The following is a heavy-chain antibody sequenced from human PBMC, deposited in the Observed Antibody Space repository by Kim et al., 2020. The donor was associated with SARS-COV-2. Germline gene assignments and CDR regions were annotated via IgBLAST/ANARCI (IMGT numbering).Heavy chain of an antibody. CDR2: ISAYNGNT. CDR3: ARDPRSSIGFNWFDP. CDR1: GYTFTSYG. V-gene: IGHV1-18*01. Sequence: ASVKVSCKASGYTFTSYGISWVRQAPGQGLEWMGWISAYNGNTNYAQKLQGRVTMTTDTSTSTAYMELRSLRSDDTAVYYCARDPRSSIGFNWFDPWGQGTLVTVSS. J-gene: IGHJ5*02. D-gene: IGHD6-13*01.